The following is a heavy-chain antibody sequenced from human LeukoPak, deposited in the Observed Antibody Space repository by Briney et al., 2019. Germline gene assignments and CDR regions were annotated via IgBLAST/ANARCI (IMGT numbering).Heavy chain of an antibody. V-gene: IGHV3-48*03. Sequence: PGGSLRLSCAASGFTFSSYEMNWVRQAPGKGLEWVSYISSSGSTIYYADSVKGRFTISRDNAKNSLYLQMNSLRAGDTAVYYCARAGYSNLIDYWGQGTLVTVSS. CDR3: ARAGYSNLIDY. CDR1: GFTFSSYE. J-gene: IGHJ4*02. D-gene: IGHD4-11*01. CDR2: ISSSGSTI.